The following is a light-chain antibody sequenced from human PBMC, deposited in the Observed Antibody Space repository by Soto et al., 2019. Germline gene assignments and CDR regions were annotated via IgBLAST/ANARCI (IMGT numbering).Light chain of an antibody. CDR1: SSDVGLYNY. V-gene: IGLV2-14*03. CDR2: DVN. Sequence: QSALTQPASVSGSPGQSITISCTGTSSDVGLYNYVSWYQQHPGKAPKVMIYDVNNRPSGVSNRFSGSKSGNTASLTISGLQAEDEADYYCSSYTSSSTRVFGGGTQLTVL. CDR3: SSYTSSSTRV. J-gene: IGLJ2*01.